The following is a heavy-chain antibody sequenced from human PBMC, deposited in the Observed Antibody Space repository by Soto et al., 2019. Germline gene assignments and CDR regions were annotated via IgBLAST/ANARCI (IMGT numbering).Heavy chain of an antibody. J-gene: IGHJ6*02. V-gene: IGHV1-69*01. D-gene: IGHD6-13*01. CDR1: GGTFSSYA. Sequence: QVQLVQSGAEVKKPGSSVKVSCKASGGTFSSYAISWVRQAPRQGLEWMGGIIPIFGTANYAQKFQGRVTITADESTSTAYMELSSLRSEDTAVYYCARDPSIAVADTQESYYYYYGMDVWGQGTTVTVSS. CDR3: ARDPSIAVADTQESYYYYYGMDV. CDR2: IIPIFGTA.